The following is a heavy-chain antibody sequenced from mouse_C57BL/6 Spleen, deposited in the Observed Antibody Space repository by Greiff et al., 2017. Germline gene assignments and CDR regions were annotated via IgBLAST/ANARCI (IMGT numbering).Heavy chain of an antibody. CDR1: GFTFSDYY. Sequence: EVHLVESGRGLVQPGGSLKLSCAASGFTFSDYYMYWVRQTPEKRLEWVAYISNGGGSTYYPDTVKGRFTISRDNAKNTLYLQMSRLKSEDTAMYYCARQVGTTPFAYWGQGTLVTVSA. J-gene: IGHJ3*01. CDR2: ISNGGGST. D-gene: IGHD1-1*01. V-gene: IGHV5-12*01. CDR3: ARQVGTTPFAY.